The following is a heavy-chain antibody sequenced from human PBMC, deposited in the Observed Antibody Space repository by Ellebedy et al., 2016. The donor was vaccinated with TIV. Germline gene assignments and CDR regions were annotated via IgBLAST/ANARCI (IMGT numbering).Heavy chain of an antibody. D-gene: IGHD3-16*01. CDR1: GFTFSSFP. CDR3: ARDHNGGNLGVAEEY. Sequence: PGGSLRLSCAASGFTFSSFPMHWVRQAPGKGLEFVSSISSNGYSTYYANSVKGRFIISRDNSKNTVYLQMGSLRAEDMAVYYCARDHNGGNLGVAEEYWGQGTPVIVSS. V-gene: IGHV3-64*01. J-gene: IGHJ4*02. CDR2: ISSNGYST.